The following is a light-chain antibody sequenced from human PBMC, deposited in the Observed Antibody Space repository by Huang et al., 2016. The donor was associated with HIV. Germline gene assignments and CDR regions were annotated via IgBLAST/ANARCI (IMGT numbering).Light chain of an antibody. V-gene: IGKV1-39*01. CDR3: QQSYNTPPT. CDR1: QSISNY. J-gene: IGKJ1*01. CDR2: GAS. Sequence: DIQMTQSPASLSASVGDRVTITCRATQSISNYVNWYQQKPGKAPTLLIYGASTLQSGVPSSFSVSGSGTDFTLTISSLQPEDFTTYYCQQSYNTPPTFGQGTKVEI.